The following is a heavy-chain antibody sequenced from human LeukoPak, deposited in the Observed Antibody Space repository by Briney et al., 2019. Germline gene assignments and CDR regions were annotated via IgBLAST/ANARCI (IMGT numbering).Heavy chain of an antibody. D-gene: IGHD2-15*01. Sequence: PGGSLRLSCAASGFTFSSYAMSWVRQAPGKGLEWVSAISGSGGSTYYADSVKGRFTISRDNSKNTLYLQMNSLRAEDTAVYYCAKDIVVVVAATGVFDYWGQGTLVTVSS. V-gene: IGHV3-23*01. J-gene: IGHJ4*02. CDR2: ISGSGGST. CDR3: AKDIVVVVAATGVFDY. CDR1: GFTFSSYA.